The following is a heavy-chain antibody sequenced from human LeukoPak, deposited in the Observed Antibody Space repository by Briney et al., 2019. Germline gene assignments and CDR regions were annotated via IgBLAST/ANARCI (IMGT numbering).Heavy chain of an antibody. CDR3: SRGPMHLCIHNGMDV. Sequence: PGRSLRLCCTASGFTFGDHAMSWVRQAPGKGLEWVGFIRSKAYGGTTEYAASVKGRFTISRDDSKSIAYLQMNSLKTEDTAMYYCSRGPMHLCIHNGMDVWGQGTTVTVSS. V-gene: IGHV3-49*04. D-gene: IGHD5-18*01. J-gene: IGHJ6*02. CDR1: GFTFGDHA. CDR2: IRSKAYGGTT.